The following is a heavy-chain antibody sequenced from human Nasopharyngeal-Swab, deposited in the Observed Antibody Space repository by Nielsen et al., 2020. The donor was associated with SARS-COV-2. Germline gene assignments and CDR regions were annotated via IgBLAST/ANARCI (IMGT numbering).Heavy chain of an antibody. CDR1: GGSFSGYY. CDR2: INHSGST. CDR3: ARGVDWNYDY. Sequence: SETLSLTCAVYGGSFSGYYWSWIRQPPGKGLEWIGEINHSGSTNYNPSLKSRVTISVDTSKNQFSLKLSPVTAADTAVYYCARGVDWNYDYWGQGTLVTVSS. V-gene: IGHV4-34*01. J-gene: IGHJ4*02. D-gene: IGHD1-1*01.